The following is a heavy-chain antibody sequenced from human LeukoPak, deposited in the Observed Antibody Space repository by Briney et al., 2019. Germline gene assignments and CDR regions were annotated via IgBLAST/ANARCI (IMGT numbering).Heavy chain of an antibody. D-gene: IGHD1-26*01. V-gene: IGHV3-23*01. CDR2: ISGSGGGT. CDR1: GFTFSSYA. CDR3: AARWELVGSFDI. Sequence: GGSLRLSCAASGFTFSSYAMSWVRQAPGKGLEWVSAISGSGGGTYYADSVKGRFTISRDNSKNTLCLQMNSLRAEDTAVYYCAARWELVGSFDIWGQGTMVTASS. J-gene: IGHJ3*02.